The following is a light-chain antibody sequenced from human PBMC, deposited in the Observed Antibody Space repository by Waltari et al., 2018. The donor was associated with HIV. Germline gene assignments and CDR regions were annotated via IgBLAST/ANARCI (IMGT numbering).Light chain of an antibody. CDR2: RVN. CDR1: RSNIGSNY. V-gene: IGLV1-47*01. J-gene: IGLJ2*01. CDR3: AAWDDSLSGVV. Sequence: QSVLTQPPSASGTPGQRVTISCSGNRSNIGSNYVDWYQQHPGTSPNLVIVRVNHRPSGVPDRSFGSKSGTSASLAVGGLRSEDELDYYCAAWDDSLSGVVFGGGTKLTVL.